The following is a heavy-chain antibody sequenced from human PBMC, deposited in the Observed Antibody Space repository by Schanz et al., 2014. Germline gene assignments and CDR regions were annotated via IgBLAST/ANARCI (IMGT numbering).Heavy chain of an antibody. J-gene: IGHJ5*01. D-gene: IGHD2-15*01. CDR3: AKTPREYCNYDSCPNWFDS. CDR1: GFTFSSYS. CDR2: IKSDGSST. V-gene: IGHV3-74*02. Sequence: VQLVESGGGVVQPGRSLRLSCAASGFTFSSYSMNWVRQAPGKGLEWVSRIKSDGSSTSYADSVKGRFTISRDNSKNTLYLQMSSLRAEDTAVYYCAKTPREYCNYDSCPNWFDSWGQGTLVTVSS.